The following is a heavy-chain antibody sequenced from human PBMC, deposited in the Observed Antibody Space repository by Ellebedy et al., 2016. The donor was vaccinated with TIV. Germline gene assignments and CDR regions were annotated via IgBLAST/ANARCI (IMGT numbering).Heavy chain of an antibody. V-gene: IGHV3-21*01. CDR1: GFTFSSFG. CDR2: INTGSNYI. CDR3: ARDSGDTGGDPPEITFDS. Sequence: GESLKISCEASGFTFSSFGMHWVRQAPGKGLEWVSSINTGSNYIYYADSVKGRFTISSDNAKNSLSLQMNSLRTEDTAVYFCARDSGDTGGDPPEITFDSWGQGTLVTVSS. J-gene: IGHJ4*02. D-gene: IGHD2-21*02.